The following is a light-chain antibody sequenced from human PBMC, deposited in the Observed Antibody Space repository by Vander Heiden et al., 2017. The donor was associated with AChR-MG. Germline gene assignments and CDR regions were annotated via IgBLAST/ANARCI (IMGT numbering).Light chain of an antibody. CDR1: QNIGNF. Sequence: DIQMTQSPSTLSASLGDRVTITCRASQNIGNFVNWYQHKPGKAPKLLIYTASSLQTGVPSRFSGSGSGTDFTLTISSLQPEDFAAYYCQQCERNPQTFGQGTKV. V-gene: IGKV1-39*01. CDR2: TAS. CDR3: QQCERNPQT. J-gene: IGKJ1*01.